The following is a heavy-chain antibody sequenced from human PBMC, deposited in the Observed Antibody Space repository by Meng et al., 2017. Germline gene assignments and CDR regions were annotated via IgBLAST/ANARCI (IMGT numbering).Heavy chain of an antibody. V-gene: IGHV3-23*01. D-gene: IGHD4-17*01. CDR1: GFTFSSYA. CDR2: ISGSGGST. J-gene: IGHJ3*02. CDR3: AKALTTVTNQDAFDI. Sequence: GESLKISCAASGFTFSSYAMSWVRQAPGKGLEWVSAISGSGGSTYYADSVKGRFTISRDNSKNTLYLQMKSLRAEDTAVYYCAKALTTVTNQDAFDIWGQGTMVTGSS.